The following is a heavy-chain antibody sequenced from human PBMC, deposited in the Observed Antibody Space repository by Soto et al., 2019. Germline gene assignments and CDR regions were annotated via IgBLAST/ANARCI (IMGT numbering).Heavy chain of an antibody. CDR1: GFSLSNARMG. J-gene: IGHJ6*02. D-gene: IGHD7-27*01. CDR2: IFSNDEK. V-gene: IGHV2-26*01. Sequence: QVTLKESGAVLVKPTETLTLTCTVSGFSLSNARMGVSWIHQPPGKALEWLAHIFSNDEKSYSTSLKSRLTISKDTSKSQVVLTMTNMDPVDTATYYCARIWGPYYYYGMDVWGQGTTVTVSS. CDR3: ARIWGPYYYYGMDV.